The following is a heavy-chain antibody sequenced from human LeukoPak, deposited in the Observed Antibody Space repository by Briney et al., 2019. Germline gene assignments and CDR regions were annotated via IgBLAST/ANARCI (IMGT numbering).Heavy chain of an antibody. D-gene: IGHD6-19*01. CDR3: ARNSVAGLYWYFDL. CDR1: GGXISSSSYY. V-gene: IGHV4-39*01. CDR2: IYYSGST. Sequence: SETLSLTCTVSGGXISSSSYYWGWIRQPPGKGLEWIGSIYYSGSTYYNPSLKSRVTISVDTSKNQFSLKLSSVTAADTAVYYCARNSVAGLYWYFDLWGRGTLVTVSS. J-gene: IGHJ2*01.